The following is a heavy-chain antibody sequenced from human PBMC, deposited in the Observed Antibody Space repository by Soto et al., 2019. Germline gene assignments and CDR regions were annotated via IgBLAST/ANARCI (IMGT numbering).Heavy chain of an antibody. CDR2: INHSGST. J-gene: IGHJ5*02. V-gene: IGHV4-34*01. D-gene: IGHD1-20*01. CDR1: GGSFSGYY. CDR3: ARHNWNDLFEGFDP. Sequence: SETLSLTCAVYGGSFSGYYWSWIRQPPGKGLEWIGEINHSGSTNYNPSLKSRVTISVDTSKNQFSLKLSSVTAADTAVYYCARHNWNDLFEGFDPWGQGTLVTVSS.